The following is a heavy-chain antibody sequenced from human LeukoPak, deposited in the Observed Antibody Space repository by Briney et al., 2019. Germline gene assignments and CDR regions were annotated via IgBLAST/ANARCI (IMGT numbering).Heavy chain of an antibody. J-gene: IGHJ2*01. V-gene: IGHV3-64*01. D-gene: IGHD4-17*01. CDR1: GFTFSSYA. Sequence: GGSLRLSCAASGFTFSSYAMHWVRQAPGKGLEYVSAISSNGGSTYYANSVKGRFTISRDNSKNTLYLQMGSLRAEDMAVYYCARDYADSGTVTTRYFALWGRGTLVTVSS. CDR3: ARDYADSGTVTTRYFAL. CDR2: ISSNGGST.